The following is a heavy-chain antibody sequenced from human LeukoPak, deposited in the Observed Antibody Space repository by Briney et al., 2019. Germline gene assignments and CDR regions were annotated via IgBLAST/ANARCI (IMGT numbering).Heavy chain of an antibody. CDR2: IYPGDSDI. J-gene: IGHJ4*02. CDR1: GYRFTNYL. CDR3: TRQGVYYSDSSAFYY. D-gene: IGHD3-22*01. V-gene: IGHV5-51*01. Sequence: ESLKISCKGSGYRFTNYLIGWVRQMPGKGLELMGSIYPGDSDIRYSPSFQGHVTISADKSFTTAYLQWRSLKASDTAIYYCTRQGVYYSDSSAFYYWGQGTRVTVSS.